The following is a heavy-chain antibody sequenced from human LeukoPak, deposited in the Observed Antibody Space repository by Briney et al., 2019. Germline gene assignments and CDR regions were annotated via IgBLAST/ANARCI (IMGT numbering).Heavy chain of an antibody. CDR1: GFTFSSYA. D-gene: IGHD6-19*01. V-gene: IGHV3-23*01. CDR3: ARPRSSGWPLIDAFDI. CDR2: ISGSGGST. Sequence: GGSLRLSCAASGFTFSSYAMSWVRQAPGKGLEWVSAISGSGGSTYYADSVRGRFTISRDNSKNSLYLQMNSLRAEDTAVYYCARPRSSGWPLIDAFDIWGQGTMVTVSS. J-gene: IGHJ3*02.